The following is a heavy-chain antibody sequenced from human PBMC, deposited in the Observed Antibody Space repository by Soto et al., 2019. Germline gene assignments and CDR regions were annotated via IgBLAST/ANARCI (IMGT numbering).Heavy chain of an antibody. CDR3: AHRRVYNGNGDGGYFDS. CDR1: GFSLTTRPVG. Sequence: QITLKESGPALMKATQTLTLTCTFSGFSLTTRPVGLGCLRQAPGKTLEWLGFAYWDDDNRYNPSLKNRLSITKDTSKRQVVLTITNMDPVDTGTSYCAHRRVYNGNGDGGYFDSCVPGTLVTVSS. CDR2: AYWDDDN. J-gene: IGHJ4*02. V-gene: IGHV2-5*02. D-gene: IGHD2-8*01.